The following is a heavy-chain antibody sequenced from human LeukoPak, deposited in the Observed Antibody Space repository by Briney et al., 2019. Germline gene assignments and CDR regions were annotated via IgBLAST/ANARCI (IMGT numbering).Heavy chain of an antibody. D-gene: IGHD2-2*01. V-gene: IGHV1-18*01. Sequence: ASVKVSCKASGYTFTNYGISWVRQAPGQGLEWMGWISVYNGNTNYAQKLQGRVTMTTDTSTSTAFMELRSLRSDDTAVYSCARVDRATSGWSLMDAWGQGTKVTVSS. CDR1: GYTFTNYG. CDR2: ISVYNGNT. J-gene: IGHJ6*02. CDR3: ARVDRATSGWSLMDA.